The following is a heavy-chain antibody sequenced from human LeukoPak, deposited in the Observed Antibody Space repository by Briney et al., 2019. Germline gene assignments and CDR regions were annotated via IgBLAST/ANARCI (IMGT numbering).Heavy chain of an antibody. Sequence: SETLSLTCTVSGGSISSSSYYWGWIRQPPGKGLEWIGSIYYSGSTYYNPSLKSRVTISVDTSKNQFSLRLSSVTAADTAVYYCARGVGGSYCDYWGQGTLVTVSS. CDR1: GGSISSSSYY. V-gene: IGHV4-39*07. J-gene: IGHJ4*02. CDR3: ARGVGGSYCDY. CDR2: IYYSGST. D-gene: IGHD1-26*01.